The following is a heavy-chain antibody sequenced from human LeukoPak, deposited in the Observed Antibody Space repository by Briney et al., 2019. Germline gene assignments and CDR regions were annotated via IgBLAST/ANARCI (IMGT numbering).Heavy chain of an antibody. CDR2: IGTAGDT. Sequence: GGSLRLSCAASGFTFSSYDMHRVRQATGKGLEWVSAIGTAGDTYYPGSVKGRFTISRDNAKNSLYLQMNSLRVEDTAVYYCARDLGDIVLVPPAIHFDFWGRGTLVTVSS. CDR3: ARDLGDIVLVPPAIHFDF. CDR1: GFTFSSYD. V-gene: IGHV3-13*01. D-gene: IGHD2-2*02. J-gene: IGHJ2*01.